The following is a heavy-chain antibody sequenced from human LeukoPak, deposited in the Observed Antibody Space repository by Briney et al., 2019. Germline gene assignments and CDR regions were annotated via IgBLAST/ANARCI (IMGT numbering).Heavy chain of an antibody. CDR1: GFTFSGSA. J-gene: IGHJ4*02. V-gene: IGHV3-23*01. CDR2: ISYSGANS. Sequence: PGGSLRLSCAASGFTFSGSAMSWVRQAPGEGLEWVSLISYSGANSYYTDSVRGRFTIFRDNSKDTLFLQMNSLRAEDTAIYYCARDGTSTDDYWGQGTLVTVSS. CDR3: ARDGTSTDDY. D-gene: IGHD2-2*01.